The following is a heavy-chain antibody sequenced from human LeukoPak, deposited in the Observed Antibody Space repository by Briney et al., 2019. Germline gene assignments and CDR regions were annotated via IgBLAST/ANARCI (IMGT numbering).Heavy chain of an antibody. CDR3: ARTTSLVTTINYYHMDV. D-gene: IGHD2-21*02. J-gene: IGHJ6*03. Sequence: PGGSLRLSCAASGFTVSSNYMSWVRQAPGKGLEWVSVIYSGGSTYYADSVKGRFTISRDNSKNTLYLQMNSLRAEDTAVYYCARTTSLVTTINYYHMDVWGKGTTVTVSS. CDR2: IYSGGST. V-gene: IGHV3-53*01. CDR1: GFTVSSNY.